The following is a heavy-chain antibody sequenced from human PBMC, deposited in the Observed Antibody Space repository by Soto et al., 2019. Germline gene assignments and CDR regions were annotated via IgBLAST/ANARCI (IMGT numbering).Heavy chain of an antibody. J-gene: IGHJ4*02. Sequence: QVQLQESGPGLVKPSGTLSLTCTVSGDSISSLNWWSWVRQPPGKGLEWLGQIHHNGNTDYNASLKSRVPISIDKSKNQFSLKLNSVTVADTAVYYCVRVPNYWGQGTLVTVSS. CDR1: GDSISSLNW. CDR3: VRVPNY. CDR2: IHHNGNT. V-gene: IGHV4-4*02.